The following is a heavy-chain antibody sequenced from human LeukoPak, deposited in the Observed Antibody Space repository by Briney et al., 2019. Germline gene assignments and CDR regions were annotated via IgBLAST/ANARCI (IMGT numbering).Heavy chain of an antibody. V-gene: IGHV3-30*18. D-gene: IGHD2-15*01. CDR2: ISYDGSTK. Sequence: GRSLRVSCAASGFIFSSYGLHWVRQAPGKGLEWVAVISYDGSTKYYADSVKGRLTISRDNSRNTLYLQMNSLRAEDTAVYYCAKEACGGSCSSDYFDYWGQGTLVTVSS. J-gene: IGHJ4*02. CDR3: AKEACGGSCSSDYFDY. CDR1: GFIFSSYG.